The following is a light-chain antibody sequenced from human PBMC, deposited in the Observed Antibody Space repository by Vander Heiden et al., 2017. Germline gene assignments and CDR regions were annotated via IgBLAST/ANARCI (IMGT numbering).Light chain of an antibody. CDR2: RNN. CDR1: SSNIGTNY. V-gene: IGLV1-47*01. J-gene: IGLJ2*01. Sequence: QSVLTQPPSPAGTAGQRGTISCSDISSNIGTNYVDWYQQLPGTAPTLLLFRNNQRPSGVPARFSGSKSGTSASLAISGLRSEDDADYYCATWDDSLSRHVVFGGGTKLTVL. CDR3: ATWDDSLSRHVV.